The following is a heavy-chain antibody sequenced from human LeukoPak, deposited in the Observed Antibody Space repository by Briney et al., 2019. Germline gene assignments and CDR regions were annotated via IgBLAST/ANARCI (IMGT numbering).Heavy chain of an antibody. CDR2: IIPIFGTA. CDR1: GGTFSSYA. CDR3: ASGVGAQDAFDI. J-gene: IGHJ3*02. Sequence: SVKVSCKACGGTFSSYAISWVRRAPGQGLEWMGGIIPIFGTANYAQKFQGRVTITADESTSTAYMELSSLRSEDTAVYYCASGVGAQDAFDIWGQGTMVTVSS. D-gene: IGHD1-26*01. V-gene: IGHV1-69*13.